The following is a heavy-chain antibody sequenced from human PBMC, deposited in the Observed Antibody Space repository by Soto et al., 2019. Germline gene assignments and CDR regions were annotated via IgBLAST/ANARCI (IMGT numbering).Heavy chain of an antibody. CDR2: IWYDGSNK. Sequence: QVQLVASGGGVVQPGRSLRLSCAASGFTFSSYGMHWVRQAPGKGLEWVAVIWYDGSNKYYADSVKCRFTISRDNSKNTLYRQMNSMSAEATAVYYCAREPQQVVTFPVDYWGQGTLVTVAS. D-gene: IGHD6-13*01. J-gene: IGHJ4*02. V-gene: IGHV3-33*01. CDR1: GFTFSSYG. CDR3: AREPQQVVTFPVDY.